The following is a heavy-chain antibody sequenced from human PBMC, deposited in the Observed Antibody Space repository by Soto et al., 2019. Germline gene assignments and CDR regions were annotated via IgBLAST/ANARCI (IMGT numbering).Heavy chain of an antibody. CDR2: ISYDGSNK. J-gene: IGHJ5*02. Sequence: GGSLRLSCAASGFTFSSYGMHWVRQAPGKGLEWVAVISYDGSNKYYADSVKGRFTISRDNSKNTLYLQMNSLRAEDTAVYYCAKDAYGGKYNWFDPWGQGTLVTSPQ. CDR1: GFTFSSYG. V-gene: IGHV3-30*18. CDR3: AKDAYGGKYNWFDP. D-gene: IGHD4-17*01.